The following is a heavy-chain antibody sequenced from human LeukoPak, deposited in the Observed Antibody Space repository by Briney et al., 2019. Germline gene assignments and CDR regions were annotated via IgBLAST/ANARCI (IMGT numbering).Heavy chain of an antibody. D-gene: IGHD3-16*01. Sequence: SETLSLTRTVPLGSLSRYYWSWMRPPPGKGLEWIGYIYYTGSTNYNPSLKSRVTISVDTSKNQFSLKLSSVTAADTAVYYCARVGGDFFDYWGQGTLVTVSS. CDR3: ARVGGDFFDY. J-gene: IGHJ4*02. CDR2: IYYTGST. CDR1: LGSLSRYY. V-gene: IGHV4-59*01.